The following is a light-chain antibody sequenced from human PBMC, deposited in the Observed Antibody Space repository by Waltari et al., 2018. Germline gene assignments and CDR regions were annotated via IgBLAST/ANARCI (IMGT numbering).Light chain of an antibody. CDR2: SNN. Sequence: QSVLTQPPSASGTPGPRVTIPCSGSNSNIGSNTVNWYQQLPGTAPKLLIYSNNQLPSGVPDRFSGSKSGTSASLAISGLQSEDEAHYYCSSWGGSLAGVVFGGGTKLTDL. CDR1: NSNIGSNT. J-gene: IGLJ2*01. V-gene: IGLV1-44*01. CDR3: SSWGGSLAGVV.